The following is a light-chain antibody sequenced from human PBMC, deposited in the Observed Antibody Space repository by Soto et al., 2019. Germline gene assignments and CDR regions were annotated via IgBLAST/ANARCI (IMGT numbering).Light chain of an antibody. Sequence: DIQMTQSPSTLSSSVGDRVTITCRASQSISTWLAWYQQKPGKAPNLLIYDASNLESGVPSRFSGSGSGTEFTLTINSLQPDDFATHYSQQYHNYRTFGQGTNVDIK. CDR2: DAS. CDR1: QSISTW. V-gene: IGKV1-5*01. J-gene: IGKJ1*01. CDR3: QQYHNYRT.